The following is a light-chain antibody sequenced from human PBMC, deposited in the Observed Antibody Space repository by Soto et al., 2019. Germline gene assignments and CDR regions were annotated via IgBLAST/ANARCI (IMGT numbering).Light chain of an antibody. J-gene: IGKJ1*01. V-gene: IGKV3-20*01. Sequence: EVVLTQSPGTLSLSPGERVTLSCRASQSVASSYLAWYQQKPGRAPRLLFYSASSRATGIPDRFSGSGSGTDFTLTITSLQPEDFATYFCQQTYNPPRTFGQGTRL. CDR3: QQTYNPPRT. CDR2: SAS. CDR1: QSVASSY.